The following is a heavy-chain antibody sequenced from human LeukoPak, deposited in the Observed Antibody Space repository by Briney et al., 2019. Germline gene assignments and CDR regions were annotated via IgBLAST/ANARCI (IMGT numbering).Heavy chain of an antibody. V-gene: IGHV1-2*02. D-gene: IGHD2-2*01. CDR2: INPNSGDT. CDR1: GYTFTDYY. Sequence: ASVKVSCKASGYTFTDYYLHWVRQAPGQGFEWMGWINPNSGDTNYAQKFQGRVTMTRDTSISTAHMEMSRLLSDDTAVYYCARANFLYCSSTTCLFDYWGQGTLVTVSS. CDR3: ARANFLYCSSTTCLFDY. J-gene: IGHJ4*02.